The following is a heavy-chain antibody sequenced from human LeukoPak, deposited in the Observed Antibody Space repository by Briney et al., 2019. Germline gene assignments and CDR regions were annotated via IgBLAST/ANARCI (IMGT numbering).Heavy chain of an antibody. CDR2: VSSVGGDK. Sequence: GGSLRLSCAASGFAFSSSAMHWVRQAPGKGLEWVAVVSSVGGDKYFADSVRGRFTLSRDNSKNTLYLQRNSLRAEDTAVYYCVMDYSGSGSLDYWGQGTLVTVSS. J-gene: IGHJ4*01. D-gene: IGHD3-10*01. V-gene: IGHV3-30*03. CDR1: GFAFSSSA. CDR3: VMDYSGSGSLDY.